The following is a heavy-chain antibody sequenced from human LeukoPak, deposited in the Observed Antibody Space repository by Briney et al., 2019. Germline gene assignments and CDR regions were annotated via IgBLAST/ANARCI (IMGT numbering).Heavy chain of an antibody. D-gene: IGHD6-13*01. J-gene: IGHJ4*02. CDR1: GFTVSSNS. Sequence: GGSLRLSCAASGFTVSSNSMIWVRQAPGKGLEWVSAISGSGGSIYYADSVKGRFTISRVNSKNTLYLQMNSLRAEDTAIYYRAKALQGIAAYYFDYWGQGTLVTVSS. CDR2: ISGSGGSI. V-gene: IGHV3-23*01. CDR3: AKALQGIAAYYFDY.